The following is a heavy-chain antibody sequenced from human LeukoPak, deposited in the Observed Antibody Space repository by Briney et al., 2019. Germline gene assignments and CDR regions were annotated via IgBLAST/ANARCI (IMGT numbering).Heavy chain of an antibody. CDR2: IKQDGSEK. CDR1: GFTFSSYW. J-gene: IGHJ5*02. Sequence: PGGSLRLSCAASGFTFSSYWMSWVRQAPGKGLEWVANIKQDGSEKYYVDSVKGRFTISRDNARTSLYLQMNSLRGDDTAVYYCARTRFPNSFGPWGQGTLVTVSS. CDR3: ARTRFPNSFGP. V-gene: IGHV3-7*01. D-gene: IGHD2-2*01.